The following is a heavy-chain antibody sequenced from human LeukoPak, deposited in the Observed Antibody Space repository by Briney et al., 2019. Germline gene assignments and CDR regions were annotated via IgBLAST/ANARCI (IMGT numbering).Heavy chain of an antibody. D-gene: IGHD6-13*01. Sequence: SLETLSLTCTVSGGSISSYYWSWIRQPPGKGLEWIGYIYYSGSTNYNPSLKSRVTISVDTSKNQFSLKLSSVTAADTAVYYCARESPAIAAAEGWFDPWGQGTLVTVSS. CDR3: ARESPAIAAAEGWFDP. CDR2: IYYSGST. CDR1: GGSISSYY. J-gene: IGHJ5*02. V-gene: IGHV4-59*01.